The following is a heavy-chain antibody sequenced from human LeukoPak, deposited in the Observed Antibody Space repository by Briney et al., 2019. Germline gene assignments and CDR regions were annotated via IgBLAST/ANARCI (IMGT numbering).Heavy chain of an antibody. J-gene: IGHJ5*02. CDR1: GGSISSGDYY. CDR3: ARVGRAYDILTGYYHNWFDP. CDR2: IYYSGST. Sequence: SVTLSLTCTVSGGSISSGDYYWSWIRQPPGKGLEWIGYIYYSGSTYYNPSLKSRVTISVDTSKNQFSLKLSSVTAADTAVYYCARVGRAYDILTGYYHNWFDPWGQGTLVTVSS. D-gene: IGHD3-9*01. V-gene: IGHV4-30-4*01.